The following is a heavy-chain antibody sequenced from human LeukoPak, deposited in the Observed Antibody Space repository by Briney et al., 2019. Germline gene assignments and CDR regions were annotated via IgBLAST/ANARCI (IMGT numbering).Heavy chain of an antibody. D-gene: IGHD6-19*01. CDR3: ARGPQWLPQGQYFQH. J-gene: IGHJ1*01. CDR2: TIPIFGTA. Sequence: GASVKVSCKASGGTFSSYAISWVRQAPGQGLEWMGGTIPIFGTANYAQKFQGRVTITADKSTSTAYMELSSLRSEDTAVYYCARGPQWLPQGQYFQHWGQGTLVTVSS. CDR1: GGTFSSYA. V-gene: IGHV1-69*06.